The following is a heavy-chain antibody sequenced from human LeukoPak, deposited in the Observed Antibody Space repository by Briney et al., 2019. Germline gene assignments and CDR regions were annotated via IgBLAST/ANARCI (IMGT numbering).Heavy chain of an antibody. J-gene: IGHJ4*02. D-gene: IGHD3-10*01. V-gene: IGHV3-13*01. CDR2: IGTAGDT. CDR1: GFTFSSYD. Sequence: GGSLRLSCAASGFTFSSYDMHWVRQAAGKGLEWVSAIGTAGDTYYPGSVKGRFTISRENAKNSLYLQMNSLRAGDTAVYYGARARRHFRSRFGELYRYPFDYWGQGTLVTVSS. CDR3: ARARRHFRSRFGELYRYPFDY.